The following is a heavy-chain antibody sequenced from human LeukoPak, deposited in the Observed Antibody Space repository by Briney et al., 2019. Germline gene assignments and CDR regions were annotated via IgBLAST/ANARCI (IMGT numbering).Heavy chain of an antibody. J-gene: IGHJ4*02. CDR1: GGSFSGYY. V-gene: IGHV4-34*01. D-gene: IGHD3-10*01. CDR3: ARVRGVPTYFDY. Sequence: PSETLSLTCAVYGGSFSGYYWSWIRQPPGKGLEWIGEINHSGSTNYNPSLKSRVTMSVDTSKNQFSLKLSSVTAADTAVYYCARVRGVPTYFDYWGQGTLVTVSS. CDR2: INHSGST.